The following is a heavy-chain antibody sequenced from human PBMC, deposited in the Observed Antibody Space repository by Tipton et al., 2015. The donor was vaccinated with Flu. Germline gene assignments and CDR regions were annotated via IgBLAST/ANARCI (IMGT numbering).Heavy chain of an antibody. CDR2: INHDGSEI. V-gene: IGHV3-7*01. CDR1: GFSFSYYW. CDR3: ARSSYSSSWFFDY. J-gene: IGHJ4*02. D-gene: IGHD6-13*01. Sequence: LSLTCTTSGFSFSYYWMNWLRQAPGKGLEWVANINHDGSEIHYVESVKGRFTISRDNAKSSLYLQMNSLRAEDTAVYFCARSSYSSSWFFDYWGQGTLVTVSS.